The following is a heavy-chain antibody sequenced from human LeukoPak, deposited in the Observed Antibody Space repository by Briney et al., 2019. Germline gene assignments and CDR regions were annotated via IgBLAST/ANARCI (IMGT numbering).Heavy chain of an antibody. V-gene: IGHV3-23*01. D-gene: IGHD6-6*01. CDR3: AREYSSSFRFRSYYYYYMDV. Sequence: GGSLRLSCAASGFTFSNSAMSWVRQAPGKGLEWVSTLSGSGITTYYADSVKGRFTISRDNSKNTLYLQMNTLRAEDTAVYYCAREYSSSFRFRSYYYYYMDVWGKGTTVTVSS. CDR1: GFTFSNSA. CDR2: LSGSGITT. J-gene: IGHJ6*03.